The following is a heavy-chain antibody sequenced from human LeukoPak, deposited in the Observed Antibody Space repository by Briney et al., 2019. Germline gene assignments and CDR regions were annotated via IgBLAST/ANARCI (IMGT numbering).Heavy chain of an antibody. CDR1: GYTFTGFY. J-gene: IGHJ6*02. CDR2: INPNSGGT. CDR3: AQRGYSGYYCGLDV. D-gene: IGHD5-12*01. V-gene: IGHV1-2*06. Sequence: ASVKVSCKASGYTFTGFYIHWVRQAPGQGLEWMGRINPNSGGTNYAQKFQGRVTMTRDTSISTAYMELSRLRSDDTAIYYCAQRGYSGYYCGLDVWGQGTTVTVSS.